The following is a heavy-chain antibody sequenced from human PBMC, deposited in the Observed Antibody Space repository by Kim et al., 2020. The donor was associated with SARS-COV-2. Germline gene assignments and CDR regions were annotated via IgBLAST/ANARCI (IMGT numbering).Heavy chain of an antibody. J-gene: IGHJ4*02. D-gene: IGHD3-9*01. CDR1: GYTFTSYA. V-gene: IGHV7-4-1*02. Sequence: ASVKVSCKASGYTFTSYAMNWVRQAPGQGLEWMAWINTNTGNPTYAQGFTGRFVFSLDTSVSTAYLQISSLKAEDTAVYYCARLSDILTGYYLSHLFDYWGQGTLVTVSS. CDR3: ARLSDILTGYYLSHLFDY. CDR2: INTNTGNP.